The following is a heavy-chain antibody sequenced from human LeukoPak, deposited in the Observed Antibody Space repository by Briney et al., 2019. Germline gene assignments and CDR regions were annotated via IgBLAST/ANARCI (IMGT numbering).Heavy chain of an antibody. CDR2: IIDSGTKI. J-gene: IGHJ3*02. CDR3: AREEEGCSGGGCYSAAFDI. D-gene: IGHD2-15*01. Sequence: GGTLRLSCVASGFTFSTYGMSWVRQAPGRGLEWVSYIIDSGTKIYYTDSVKGRFTISRDNAKNSLYLQMNSLRAADTAVYYCAREEEGCSGGGCYSAAFDIWGQGTMVTVSS. CDR1: GFTFSTYG. V-gene: IGHV3-48*04.